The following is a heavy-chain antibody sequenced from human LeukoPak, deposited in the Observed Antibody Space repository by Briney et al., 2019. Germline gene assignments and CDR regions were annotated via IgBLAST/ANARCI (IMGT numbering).Heavy chain of an antibody. D-gene: IGHD1-1*01. CDR3: ARQMGTNELDY. J-gene: IGHJ4*02. CDR1: GGSISSSSYY. V-gene: IGHV4-39*01. Sequence: PSETLSLTCTVSGGSISSSSYYWGWIRQPPGKGLEWIGNIYYSGSTYYNPSLKSRVTISVDTSKNQFSLKLNSVTAADTAVYYCARQMGTNELDYWGQGTLVTVSS. CDR2: IYYSGST.